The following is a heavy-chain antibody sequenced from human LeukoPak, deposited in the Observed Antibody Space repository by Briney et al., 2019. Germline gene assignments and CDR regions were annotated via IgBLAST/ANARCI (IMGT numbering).Heavy chain of an antibody. CDR1: GYTFTSYY. J-gene: IGHJ4*02. Sequence: ASVEVSCKASGYTFTSYYLHWVRQAPGQGLEWMGIINPSGGSTSYAQKFQGRVTMTRDTSTSAVYMELSSLRSDDTAVYYCARDGDVGAFDYWGQGTLVTVSS. D-gene: IGHD1-26*01. CDR2: INPSGGST. CDR3: ARDGDVGAFDY. V-gene: IGHV1-46*01.